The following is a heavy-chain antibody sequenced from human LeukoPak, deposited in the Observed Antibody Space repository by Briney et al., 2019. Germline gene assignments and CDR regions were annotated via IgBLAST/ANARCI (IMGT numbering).Heavy chain of an antibody. D-gene: IGHD3-22*01. J-gene: IGHJ4*02. Sequence: PSETLSLTCTVSGGSISSGGYYWSWIRQHPGKGLEWIGYIYYSGSTYYNPSLKSRVAISVDTSKNQFSLKLSSVTAADTAVYYCARGSDYDSSGYYSLFDYWGQGTLVTVSS. V-gene: IGHV4-31*03. CDR1: GGSISSGGYY. CDR2: IYYSGST. CDR3: ARGSDYDSSGYYSLFDY.